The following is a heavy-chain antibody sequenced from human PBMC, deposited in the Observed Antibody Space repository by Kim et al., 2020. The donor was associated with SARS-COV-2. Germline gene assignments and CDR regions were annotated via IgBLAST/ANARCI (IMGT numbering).Heavy chain of an antibody. Sequence: STNYNPSLSGRVTISVDTSKNQFSLKLSSVPAADAAVYYCARDSSGYYKYWGQGTLVTLSS. CDR3: ARDSSGYYKY. D-gene: IGHD3-22*01. CDR2: ST. J-gene: IGHJ4*02. V-gene: IGHV4-59*01.